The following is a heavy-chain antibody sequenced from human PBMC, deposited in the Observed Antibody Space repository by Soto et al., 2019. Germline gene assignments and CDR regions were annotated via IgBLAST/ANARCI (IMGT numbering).Heavy chain of an antibody. V-gene: IGHV4-34*01. J-gene: IGHJ6*02. Sequence: SETMSLTCAVYGGSFTCYYWSWIRQPPGKGLEWIGEINHSGSTNYNPSLKSRVTISVDTSKYQFSLKLSSVTAADTAVYYCARGVRLLWFLEGLDVWGQGTTVTVSS. CDR1: GGSFTCYY. CDR3: ARGVRLLWFLEGLDV. D-gene: IGHD3-10*01. CDR2: INHSGST.